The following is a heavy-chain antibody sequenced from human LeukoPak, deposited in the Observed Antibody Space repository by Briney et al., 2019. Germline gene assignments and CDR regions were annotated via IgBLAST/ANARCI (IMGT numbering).Heavy chain of an antibody. J-gene: IGHJ4*02. V-gene: IGHV3-30-3*01. CDR2: TSSDLNVK. Sequence: GSLRLSCAASGFTFRNYVIHWVRRAPGEGLEWVAVTSSDLNVKLYADSVKGRFTISRDNSRSTLYLQMNSLRPEDTAIYYCAREGYYGSGSPPSLYFDYWGQGTLVTVSS. CDR3: AREGYYGSGSPPSLYFDY. CDR1: GFTFRNYV. D-gene: IGHD3-10*01.